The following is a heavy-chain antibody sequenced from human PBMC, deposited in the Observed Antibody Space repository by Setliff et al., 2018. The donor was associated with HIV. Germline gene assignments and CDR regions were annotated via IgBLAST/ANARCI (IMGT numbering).Heavy chain of an antibody. D-gene: IGHD4-4*01. CDR2: IKTSGRT. CDR1: GRSIDDSY. Sequence: SETLSLTCSVSGRSIDDSYWSWIRQSPGKGLEWIGFIKTSGRTNYKPSLKSRVTISLDTSKNQFSLRLTSVTAADTAIYYCARDLTSNSNCFEPWGQGTQVTVSS. J-gene: IGHJ5*02. V-gene: IGHV4-4*09. CDR3: ARDLTSNSNCFEP.